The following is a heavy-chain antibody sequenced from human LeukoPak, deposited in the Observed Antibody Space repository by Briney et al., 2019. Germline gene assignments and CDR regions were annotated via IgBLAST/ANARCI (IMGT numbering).Heavy chain of an antibody. CDR1: GFTFSSHS. Sequence: PGGSLRLSCAASGFTFSSHSMKWVRQAPGKGLEWVSYISSSGSNIYYADSVKGRFTISRDNAKNSMYLQMNSLGAEDTAVYYCARQSLQGWSSDYWGEGILVTVSS. D-gene: IGHD1-26*01. CDR2: ISSSGSNI. J-gene: IGHJ4*02. V-gene: IGHV3-48*01. CDR3: ARQSLQGWSSDY.